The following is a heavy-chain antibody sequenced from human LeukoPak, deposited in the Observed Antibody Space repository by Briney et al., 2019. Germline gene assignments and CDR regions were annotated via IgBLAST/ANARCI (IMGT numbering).Heavy chain of an antibody. Sequence: PGGSLRLSCAASGFTVSSNYMSWVRQAPGKGLEWVSVIYSGGSTYYADSVKGRFTISRDNSKNTLYLQMNSLRAEDTAVYYCARVTMGSYGSYFDYWGQGTLVTVSS. CDR1: GFTVSSNY. CDR3: ARVTMGSYGSYFDY. J-gene: IGHJ4*02. D-gene: IGHD3-16*01. V-gene: IGHV3-66*01. CDR2: IYSGGST.